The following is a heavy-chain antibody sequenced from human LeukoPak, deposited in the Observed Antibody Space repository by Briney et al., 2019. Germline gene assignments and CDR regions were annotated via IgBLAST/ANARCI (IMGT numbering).Heavy chain of an antibody. V-gene: IGHV1-2*02. CDR3: ARLCSSTSCYFADY. D-gene: IGHD2-2*01. Sequence: VKVSCKASGYTFTGYYMHWVRQAPGQGLEWMGWTNPNSGGTNYAQKFQGRVTMTRDTSISTAYMELSRLRSDDTAVYYCARLCSSTSCYFADYWGQGTLVTVSS. CDR1: GYTFTGYY. CDR2: TNPNSGGT. J-gene: IGHJ4*02.